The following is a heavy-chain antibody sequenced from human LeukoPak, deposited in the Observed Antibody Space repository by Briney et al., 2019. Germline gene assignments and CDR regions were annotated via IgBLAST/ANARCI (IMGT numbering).Heavy chain of an antibody. CDR1: GGSISSYY. V-gene: IGHV4-59*01. CDR2: IYYSGST. Sequence: PSETLSLTCTVSGGSISSYYWSWIRQPPGKGLEWIGYIYYSGSTNYNPSLKSRVTISVDTSKNQFSLKLSSVTAADTAVYYCAREEVDNWFDPWGQGTLVTVSS. CDR3: AREEVDNWFDP. J-gene: IGHJ5*02.